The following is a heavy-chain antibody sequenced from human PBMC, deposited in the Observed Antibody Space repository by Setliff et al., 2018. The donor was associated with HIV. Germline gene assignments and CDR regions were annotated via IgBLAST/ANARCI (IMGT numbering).Heavy chain of an antibody. CDR2: IYTSGNT. J-gene: IGHJ5*02. D-gene: IGHD6-19*01. V-gene: IGHV4-61*09. CDR3: ARGRGAWFEGSWFDP. CDR1: GGSISSGSYY. Sequence: SETLSLTCTVSGGSISSGSYYWSWMRQPAGKGLEWIGHIYTSGNTYYDPSLASRVAISLDRSKNQFSLKLDSVTAADTALYFCARGRGAWFEGSWFDPWGQGILVTVSS.